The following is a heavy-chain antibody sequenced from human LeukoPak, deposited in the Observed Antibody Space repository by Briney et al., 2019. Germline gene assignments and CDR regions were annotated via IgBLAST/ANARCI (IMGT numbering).Heavy chain of an antibody. CDR1: GFAFNFYA. Sequence: GGSLRLSCAASGFAFNFYAMSWVRQAPGKGLQWVSTINANGINTYYEDSVRGRFTISRDNSKDTLYLQLNSLRAEDTAIYFRAKPISGGLAVSADWFDPWGQGTLVIVSS. V-gene: IGHV3-23*01. CDR2: INANGINT. J-gene: IGHJ5*02. D-gene: IGHD6-19*01. CDR3: AKPISGGLAVSADWFDP.